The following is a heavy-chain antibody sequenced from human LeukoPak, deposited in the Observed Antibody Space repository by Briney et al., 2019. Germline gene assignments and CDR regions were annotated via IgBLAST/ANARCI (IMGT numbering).Heavy chain of an antibody. CDR1: GSTFSNAW. J-gene: IGHJ6*02. V-gene: IGHV3-15*01. D-gene: IGHD1-26*01. CDR2: IKSKTDGGTT. CDR3: TTNPRATSPRNYYYYGMDV. Sequence: GGSLRLSCAASGSTFSNAWMSWVRQAPGKGLEWVGRIKSKTDGGTTDYAAPVKGRFTISRDDSKNTLYLQMNSLKTEDTAVYYCTTNPRATSPRNYYYYGMDVWGQGTTVTVSS.